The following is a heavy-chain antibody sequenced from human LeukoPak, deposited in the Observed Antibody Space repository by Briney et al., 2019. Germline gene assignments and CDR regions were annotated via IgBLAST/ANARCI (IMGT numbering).Heavy chain of an antibody. D-gene: IGHD5-18*01. Sequence: SETLSLTCAVYGGSFSGYYWSWIRQPPGKGLEWIGEINHSGSTNYNPSLKSRVTISVDTSKNQFSLKLSSVTAADTAVYYCARCGDTAMANYYYYGMDVWGQGTTVTVSS. J-gene: IGHJ6*02. V-gene: IGHV4-34*01. CDR2: INHSGST. CDR3: ARCGDTAMANYYYYGMDV. CDR1: GGSFSGYY.